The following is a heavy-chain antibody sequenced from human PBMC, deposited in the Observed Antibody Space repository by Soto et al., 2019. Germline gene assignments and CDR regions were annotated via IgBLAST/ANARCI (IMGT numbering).Heavy chain of an antibody. CDR3: AKDLYSGYDEIDY. V-gene: IGHV3-30*18. D-gene: IGHD5-12*01. CDR1: GFTFSSYG. Sequence: PGGSLRLSCAASGFTFSSYGMHWVRQAPGKGLEWVAVISYDGSNKYYADSVKGRFTISRDNSKNTLYLQMNSLRAEDTAVYYCAKDLYSGYDEIDYWGQGTLVTVSS. CDR2: ISYDGSNK. J-gene: IGHJ4*02.